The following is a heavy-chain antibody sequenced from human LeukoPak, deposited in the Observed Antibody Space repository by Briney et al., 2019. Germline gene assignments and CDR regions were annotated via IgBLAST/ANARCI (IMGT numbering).Heavy chain of an antibody. V-gene: IGHV1-8*01. D-gene: IGHD6-19*01. CDR1: VYTFTSCD. CDR2: MNPNSGNT. CDR3: TRGSSGRRDN. Sequence: ASVKVSSKASVYTFTSCDINWGRQATGQGLEWMGWMNPNSGNTGYGQSFQGRITMTRDISIGTAYMELSNLTSEDTAIYYCTRGSSGRRDNWGQGTLVTVSA. J-gene: IGHJ4*02.